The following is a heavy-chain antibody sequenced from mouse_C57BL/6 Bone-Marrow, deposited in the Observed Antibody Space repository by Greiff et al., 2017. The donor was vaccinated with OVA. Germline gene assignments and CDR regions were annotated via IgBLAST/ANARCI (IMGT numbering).Heavy chain of an antibody. J-gene: IGHJ3*01. Sequence: EVQLQESGAELVRPGASVKLSCTASGFNIKDDYMHWVKQRPEQGLEWIGWIDPENGDNEYASKFQGKATITAAPSPNNAYLQLSSLTSEATAVYYCTPGTAQATYWGQGTLVTVSA. CDR3: TPGTAQATY. V-gene: IGHV14-4*01. D-gene: IGHD3-2*02. CDR2: IDPENGDN. CDR1: GFNIKDDY.